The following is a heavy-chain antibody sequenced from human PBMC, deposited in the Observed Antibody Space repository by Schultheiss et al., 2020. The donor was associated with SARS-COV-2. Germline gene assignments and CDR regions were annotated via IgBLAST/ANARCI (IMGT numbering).Heavy chain of an antibody. CDR2: ISSSSSYI. CDR3: ARGSGYSYGYGY. V-gene: IGHV3-21*04. Sequence: GESLKISCAASGFTFSSYSMNWVRQAPGKGLEWVSSISSSSSYIYYADSVKGRFTISRDNAKNSLYLQMNSLRAEDTAVYYCARGSGYSYGYGYWGQGTLVTVSS. CDR1: GFTFSSYS. D-gene: IGHD5-18*01. J-gene: IGHJ4*02.